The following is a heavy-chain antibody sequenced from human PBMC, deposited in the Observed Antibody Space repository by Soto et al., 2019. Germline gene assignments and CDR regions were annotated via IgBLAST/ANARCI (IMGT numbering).Heavy chain of an antibody. CDR2: IYSDGST. Sequence: GGSLRLSCAASGFIVSTSYMSWVRQVPGKGLQWVSLIYSDGSTYYADSVKGRFTISRDNSENTLYLQMSTLRAEDTAVYFCARGLGASSGSHYADAFDIWGQGTMVTVSS. D-gene: IGHD3-22*01. J-gene: IGHJ3*02. V-gene: IGHV3-53*01. CDR3: ARGLGASSGSHYADAFDI. CDR1: GFIVSTSY.